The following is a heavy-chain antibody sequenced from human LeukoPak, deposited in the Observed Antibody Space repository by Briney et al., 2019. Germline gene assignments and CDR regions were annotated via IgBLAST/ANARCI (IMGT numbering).Heavy chain of an antibody. J-gene: IGHJ1*01. CDR1: GGSFSGYY. CDR2: IYYSGST. Sequence: SETLSLTCAVYGGSFSGYYWSWIRQPPGKGLEWIGYIYYSGSTNYNPSPKSRVTISVDTSKNQFSLKLSSVTAADTAVYYCATSYYYGSGTLGYFQHWGQGTLVTVSS. V-gene: IGHV4-59*01. D-gene: IGHD3-10*01. CDR3: ATSYYYGSGTLGYFQH.